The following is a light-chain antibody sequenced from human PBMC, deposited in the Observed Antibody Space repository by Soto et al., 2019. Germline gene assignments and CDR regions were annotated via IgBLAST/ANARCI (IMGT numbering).Light chain of an antibody. J-gene: IGLJ1*01. CDR1: SSDVGGYTY. CDR3: ASYTRTSPSV. CDR2: EVS. V-gene: IGLV2-14*01. Sequence: QSAVTQPDTVSGAPEQTITISCTGTSSDVGGYTYVSWYQHHPGKAPKLIIYEVSNRPSGVSNRFSGSKSANTASLTLSGRQAEDEADYYCASYTRTSPSVFGSGPKFAVL.